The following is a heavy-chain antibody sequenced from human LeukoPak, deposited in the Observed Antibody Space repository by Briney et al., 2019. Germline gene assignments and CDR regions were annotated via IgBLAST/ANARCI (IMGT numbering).Heavy chain of an antibody. J-gene: IGHJ4*02. D-gene: IGHD1-7*01. CDR3: ALSQGTTSTDYFDF. Sequence: GESLKISCKGSGYRFTSYWISWVRQMPGKGLEWMGRIDPSDSYTNYSPSFQGHVTISADQSISTAYLQWSSLKASGTGVYYYALSQGTTSTDYFDFWGQGTLVTVSS. CDR1: GYRFTSYW. CDR2: IDPSDSYT. V-gene: IGHV5-10-1*01.